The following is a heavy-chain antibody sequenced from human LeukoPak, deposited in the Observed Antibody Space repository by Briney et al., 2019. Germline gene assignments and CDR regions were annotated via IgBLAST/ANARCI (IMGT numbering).Heavy chain of an antibody. CDR1: GGSISSYY. V-gene: IGHV4-59*12. D-gene: IGHD6-19*01. Sequence: SETLSLTCTVSGGSISSYYWSWIRQPPGKGLEWIGYIYYSGNTKYNPSLKSRVTISVDTSKNQFSLKLSSVTAADTAVYYCARCGSRWLALYYFDYWGQGTLVTVSS. CDR3: ARCGSRWLALYYFDY. CDR2: IYYSGNT. J-gene: IGHJ4*02.